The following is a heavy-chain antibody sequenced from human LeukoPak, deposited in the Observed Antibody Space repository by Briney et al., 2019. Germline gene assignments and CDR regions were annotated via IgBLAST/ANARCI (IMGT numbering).Heavy chain of an antibody. Sequence: GGSLRLSCAASGFTFSAYGMHWVRQAPGKGLEWVSSISSSSSSYIYYADSVKGRFTISRDNAKNSLYLQMNSLGAEDTAVYYCARDLYCSGGSCYRMSDAFDIWGQGTMVTVSS. J-gene: IGHJ3*02. D-gene: IGHD2-15*01. CDR2: ISSSSSSYI. CDR3: ARDLYCSGGSCYRMSDAFDI. CDR1: GFTFSAYG. V-gene: IGHV3-21*01.